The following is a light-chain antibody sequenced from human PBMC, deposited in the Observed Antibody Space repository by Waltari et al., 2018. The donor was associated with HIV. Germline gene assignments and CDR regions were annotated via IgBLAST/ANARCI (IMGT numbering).Light chain of an antibody. CDR3: AAWDDIRSGWI. CDR1: TSDIGNNY. J-gene: IGLJ2*01. CDR2: KNE. V-gene: IGLV1-47*01. Sequence: QSVLTQTPSASGTPGQRVTISCSVRTSDIGNNYVSWFQQFPGTPPKVLIYKNEQRPSGVSDRFSASKSGTSASLAISGLRTEDESDFYCAAWDDIRSGWIFGGGTKLTVL.